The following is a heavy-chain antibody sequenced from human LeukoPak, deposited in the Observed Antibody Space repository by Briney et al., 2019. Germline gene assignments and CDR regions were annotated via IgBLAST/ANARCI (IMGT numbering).Heavy chain of an antibody. CDR2: ISGDGNTT. V-gene: IGHV3-23*01. CDR1: GFAFSSFA. J-gene: IGHJ6*03. CDR3: TKELHVAVAVADYYYFYMDV. D-gene: IGHD6-19*01. Sequence: PGGSDRLSCTASGFAFSSFAMGWVRQSPGKGLEWLSTISGDGNTTFYAVSVKGRFTISRDNSKNTLYLHMDSLRPDDTAIYYCTKELHVAVAVADYYYFYMDVWGRGTAVTASS.